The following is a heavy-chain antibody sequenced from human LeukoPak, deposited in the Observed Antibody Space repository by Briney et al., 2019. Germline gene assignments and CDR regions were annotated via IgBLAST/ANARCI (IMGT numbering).Heavy chain of an antibody. CDR2: ISSSSSYI. D-gene: IGHD1-26*01. V-gene: IGHV3-21*01. Sequence: GGSLRLSCAASGFTFSSYSMSWVRQAPGKGLEWVSSISSSSSYIYYADSVKGRFTISRDNAKNSLYLQMNSLRVEDTAVHYCARDPYSGTYGNTYYYYMDVWGKGTTVTISS. J-gene: IGHJ6*03. CDR3: ARDPYSGTYGNTYYYYMDV. CDR1: GFTFSSYS.